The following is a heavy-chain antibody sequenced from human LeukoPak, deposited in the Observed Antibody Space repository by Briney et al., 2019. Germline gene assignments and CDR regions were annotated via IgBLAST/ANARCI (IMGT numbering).Heavy chain of an antibody. CDR2: ISWNSGSI. J-gene: IGHJ3*02. CDR1: GFTFDDYA. D-gene: IGHD3-9*01. CDR3: ARERYSTIQDDALDM. Sequence: QPGRSLRLSCAASGFTFDDYAMHWVRQAPGKGLEWVSGISWNSGSIGYADSVRGRFTISRDNAKNSLYPQMDSLRAEDTAIYYCARERYSTIQDDALDMWGQGTLVIVSS. V-gene: IGHV3-9*01.